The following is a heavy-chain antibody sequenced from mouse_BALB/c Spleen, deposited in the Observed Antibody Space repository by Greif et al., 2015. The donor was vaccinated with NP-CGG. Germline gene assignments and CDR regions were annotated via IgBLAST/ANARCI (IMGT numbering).Heavy chain of an antibody. Sequence: VQLQQSGPELVKPGASVKISCKASGYTFTDYYISWVNQKPGQGLEWIGWIYPGSGNTKYNEKFKGKATLTVDTSSSTAYMQFSSLTSEDTAVYFCARRTGTEAMDYWGQGTSVTVSS. CDR3: ARRTGTEAMDY. D-gene: IGHD4-1*01. J-gene: IGHJ4*01. CDR2: IYPGSGNT. CDR1: GYTFTDYY. V-gene: IGHV1-84*02.